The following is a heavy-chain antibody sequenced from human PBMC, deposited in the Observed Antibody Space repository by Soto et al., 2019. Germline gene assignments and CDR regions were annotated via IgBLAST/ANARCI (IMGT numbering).Heavy chain of an antibody. J-gene: IGHJ4*02. CDR2: INHSGST. CDR1: GGSFSGYH. CDR3: ARASGFGRGDPHYFDD. Sequence: SETLSLTLAVYGGSFSGYHWSWIRQPPGKGLEWIGEINHSGSTNYNPSLKSRVTISVDTSKNQFSLKLSSVTAADTAVYYCARASGFGRGDPHYFDDRGQENLVTVSS. D-gene: IGHD1-26*01. V-gene: IGHV4-34*01.